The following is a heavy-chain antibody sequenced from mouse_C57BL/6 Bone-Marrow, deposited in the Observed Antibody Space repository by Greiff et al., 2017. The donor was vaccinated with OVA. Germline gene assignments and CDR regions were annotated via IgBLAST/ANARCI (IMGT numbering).Heavy chain of an antibody. D-gene: IGHD2-3*01. CDR1: GYTFTDYT. CDR3: ARHEDRDFPYDAWFAY. Sequence: VKLMESGAELVKPGASVKLSCKASGYTFTDYTIHWVKQRSGQGLEWIAWFYPGSGSIKYNEKFKDKATLTADKSSSTVYMELSRLTSEDSAVYFCARHEDRDFPYDAWFAYWGQGTLVTVSA. V-gene: IGHV1-62-2*01. CDR2: FYPGSGSI. J-gene: IGHJ3*01.